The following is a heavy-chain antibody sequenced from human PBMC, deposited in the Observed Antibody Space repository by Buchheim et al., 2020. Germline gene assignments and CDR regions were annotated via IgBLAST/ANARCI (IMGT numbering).Heavy chain of an antibody. D-gene: IGHD6-13*01. J-gene: IGHJ5*02. V-gene: IGHV3-23*01. CDR1: GFTFSSYA. Sequence: EVQLLESGGGLVQPGGSLRLSCAASGFTFSSYAMSWVRQAPGKGLEWVSAISGSGGSTYYADSVKGRFTISRANSKNTLYLQMNSLRAEDTAVYYCAKDGAYGSSSTRNWFDPWGQGTL. CDR2: ISGSGGST. CDR3: AKDGAYGSSSTRNWFDP.